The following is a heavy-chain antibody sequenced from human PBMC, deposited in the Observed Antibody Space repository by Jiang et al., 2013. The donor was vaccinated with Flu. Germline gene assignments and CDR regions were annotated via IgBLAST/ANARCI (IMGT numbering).Heavy chain of an antibody. CDR1: GGTFRSYA. CDR3: AKGDRGDTAMVTLKTT. J-gene: IGHJ4*02. Sequence: GAEVKKPGSSVKVSCKASGGTFRSYALNWVRQAPGQGLEWMGGIIPIFGTTNYAQKFQGRVTITADESAGYMELSSLRSEDTAIYYCAKGDRGDTAMVTLKTTWGQGTLVTVSS. CDR2: IIPIFGTT. V-gene: IGHV1-69*01. D-gene: IGHD5-18*01.